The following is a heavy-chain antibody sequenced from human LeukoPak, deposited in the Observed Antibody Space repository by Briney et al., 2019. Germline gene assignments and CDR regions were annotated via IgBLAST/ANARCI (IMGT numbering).Heavy chain of an antibody. CDR2: MKQDGSEQ. J-gene: IGHJ4*02. Sequence: GGSLRLSCVGSGFTFKNHWMVWVRQAPGKGLEWVANMKQDGSEQYYGDSVRGRFTISRDNAKNSLYLQMNSLRVADTAVYYCARDADWASDYWGQGTLVTVPS. CDR1: GFTFKNHW. D-gene: IGHD3/OR15-3a*01. V-gene: IGHV3-7*01. CDR3: ARDADWASDY.